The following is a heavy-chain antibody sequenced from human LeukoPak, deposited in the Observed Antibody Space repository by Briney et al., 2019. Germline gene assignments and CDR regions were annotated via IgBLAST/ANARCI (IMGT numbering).Heavy chain of an antibody. V-gene: IGHV4-4*07. J-gene: IGHJ4*02. D-gene: IGHD1-14*01. CDR2: ISSSGST. CDR1: GASVSSYY. CDR3: AREGRSTTDAY. Sequence: SETLSLTCSVSGASVSSYYWTWIRQPARKGLEWIGRISSSGSTNYNPSLKSRVTMSVDTSENQFSLKLSSVTAADTAVYYCAREGRSTTDAYWGQGTLVTVSS.